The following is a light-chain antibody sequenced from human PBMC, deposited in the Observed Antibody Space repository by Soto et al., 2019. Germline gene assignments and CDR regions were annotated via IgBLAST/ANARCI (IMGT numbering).Light chain of an antibody. V-gene: IGKV3-15*01. CDR2: DVS. Sequence: EILMTQSPASLSVSPGERVTLSCMAGQGVTTNFAWYQQKSGQSPRLLIYDVSTRATGVPARFSGTGSETDFTLTISGLQSEDSAVYFCQQYNNWPFSFGQGTRLEIK. CDR3: QQYNNWPFS. J-gene: IGKJ5*01. CDR1: QGVTTN.